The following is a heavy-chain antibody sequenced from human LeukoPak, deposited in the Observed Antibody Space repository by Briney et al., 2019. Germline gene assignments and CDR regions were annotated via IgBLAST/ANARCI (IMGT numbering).Heavy chain of an antibody. D-gene: IGHD3-10*01. V-gene: IGHV3-74*01. Sequence: GGSLRLSCAASGFTFSSYWMHWVRQAPGKGLVWVSRINSDGSSTSYADSVKGRFTISRDNAKNTLYLQMNSLRAEDTAVYYCARVRGSGKIDYWGQGTLVTVSS. J-gene: IGHJ4*02. CDR3: ARVRGSGKIDY. CDR2: INSDGSST. CDR1: GFTFSSYW.